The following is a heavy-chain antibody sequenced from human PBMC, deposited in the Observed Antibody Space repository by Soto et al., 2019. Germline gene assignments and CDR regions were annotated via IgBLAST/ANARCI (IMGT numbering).Heavy chain of an antibody. Sequence: PGGSLRLSCEVSGFTFKTYWMSWVRQAPGKGLEWLANMNEDANKKYYVDSVKGRFTILGDSAGSALLLRMDSLRAEDTAVYYCAKDGYCSITSCTGWVFGMDVWGQGTTVTVSS. CDR1: GFTFKTYW. J-gene: IGHJ6*02. D-gene: IGHD2-2*03. CDR3: AKDGYCSITSCTGWVFGMDV. V-gene: IGHV3-7*01. CDR2: MNEDANKK.